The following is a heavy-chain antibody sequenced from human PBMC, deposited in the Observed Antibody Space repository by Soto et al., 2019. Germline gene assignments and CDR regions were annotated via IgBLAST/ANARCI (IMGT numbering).Heavy chain of an antibody. CDR1: GGSISSGGYY. Sequence: SETLSLTCTVSGGSISSGGYYWSWIRQHPGKGLEWIGYIYYSGSTYYNPSLKSRVTISVDTSKNQFSLKLSSVTAADTAVYYCARDRTPDSSGTQIDTWGPGTLVTVSS. D-gene: IGHD3-22*01. J-gene: IGHJ5*02. CDR3: ARDRTPDSSGTQIDT. V-gene: IGHV4-31*03. CDR2: IYYSGST.